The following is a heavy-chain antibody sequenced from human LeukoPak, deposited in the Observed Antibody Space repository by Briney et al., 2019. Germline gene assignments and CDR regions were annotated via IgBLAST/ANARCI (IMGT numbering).Heavy chain of an antibody. CDR2: TYYSGNT. V-gene: IGHV4-39*07. Sequence: SETLSLTCTVSGGSITSSSYYWGWIRQPPGKGLEWIGSTYYSGNTYYNPSLKSRVTISVDTSKNQFSLRLSSVTAADTAVYYCARPNWNDLHFDYWGQGTLVTVSS. CDR1: GGSITSSSYY. CDR3: ARPNWNDLHFDY. J-gene: IGHJ4*02. D-gene: IGHD1-1*01.